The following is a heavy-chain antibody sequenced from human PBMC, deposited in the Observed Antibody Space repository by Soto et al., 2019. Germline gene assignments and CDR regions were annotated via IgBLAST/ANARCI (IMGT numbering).Heavy chain of an antibody. Sequence: EVQLVESGGGLVQPGGSLRLSCAASGFTVSSNYMSWVRQAPGKGLEWVSVMYTGGSTSYADSVKGRFTISRDNSKNTLYLHMNSLRGEDTAVYYCARQIEYYGSVEFDYWGQGTLVTVSS. J-gene: IGHJ4*02. CDR1: GFTVSSNY. V-gene: IGHV3-66*04. CDR3: ARQIEYYGSVEFDY. CDR2: MYTGGST. D-gene: IGHD3-10*01.